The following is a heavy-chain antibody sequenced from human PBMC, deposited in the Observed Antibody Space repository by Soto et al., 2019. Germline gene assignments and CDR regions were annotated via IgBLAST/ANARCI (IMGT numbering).Heavy chain of an antibody. D-gene: IGHD6-19*01. CDR1: GFTFSVFG. V-gene: IGHV3-30*18. J-gene: IGHJ1*01. CDR3: AKTITLSPSDDSRGRGALIEH. CDR2: ISHEGNSK. Sequence: QVHLVESGGGVVQPGGSLRLSCAASGFTFSVFGMHWVRQAPGKGPEWAAVISHEGNSKHYADSVKGRFTISRDNAKNTLFLLMDSMRPEDTALYYCAKTITLSPSDDSRGRGALIEHWGQGTLVTVSS.